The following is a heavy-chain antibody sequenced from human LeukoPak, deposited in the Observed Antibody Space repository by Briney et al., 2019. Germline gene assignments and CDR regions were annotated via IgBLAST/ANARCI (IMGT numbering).Heavy chain of an antibody. J-gene: IGHJ4*02. V-gene: IGHV4-59*08. CDR2: IYYSGST. Sequence: SETLSLTCTVSGGSISSYYWSWIRQPPGKGLEWIGYIYYSGSTNYNPSLKSRVTISVDTSKNQFSLKLSSVTGADTAVYYCARARSPYTDMVYYFDYWGQGTLVTVSS. D-gene: IGHD5-18*01. CDR1: GGSISSYY. CDR3: ARARSPYTDMVYYFDY.